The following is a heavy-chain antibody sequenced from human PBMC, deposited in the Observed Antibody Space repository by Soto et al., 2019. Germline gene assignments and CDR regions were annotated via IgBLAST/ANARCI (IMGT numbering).Heavy chain of an antibody. D-gene: IGHD4-17*01. CDR2: ISWNSGSI. V-gene: IGHV3-9*01. CDR1: GFTFDDYA. J-gene: IGHJ3*02. Sequence: GGSLRLSCAASGFTFDDYAMHWVRQAPGKGLEWVSGISWNSGSIGYADSVKGRFTISRDNAKNSLYLQMNSLRAEDTALYYCAKVAPNYGAPGGAFDIWGQGTMVTVSS. CDR3: AKVAPNYGAPGGAFDI.